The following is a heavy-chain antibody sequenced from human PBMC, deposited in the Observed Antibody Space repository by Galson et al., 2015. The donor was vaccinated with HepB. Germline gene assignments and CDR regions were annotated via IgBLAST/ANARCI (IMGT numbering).Heavy chain of an antibody. CDR1: GYTFTSYA. V-gene: IGHV7-4-1*02. J-gene: IGHJ3*02. CDR3: ARRLEPAATFWEWGDAFDI. CDR2: INTNTGNP. Sequence: SVKVSCKASGYTFTSYAMNWVRQAPGQGLEWMGWINTNTGNPTYAQGFTGRFVFSLDTSVSTAYLQISSLKAEDTAVYYCARRLEPAATFWEWGDAFDIWGQGTMVTVSS. D-gene: IGHD2-2*01.